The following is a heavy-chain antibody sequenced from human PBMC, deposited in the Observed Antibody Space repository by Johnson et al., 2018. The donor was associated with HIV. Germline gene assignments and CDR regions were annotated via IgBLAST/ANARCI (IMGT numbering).Heavy chain of an antibody. CDR3: ARGVKQQLCGVDAFGI. CDR2: ISYDGSNK. CDR1: GFTFSSYA. Sequence: QVQLVESGGGVVQPGRSLRLSCAASGFTFSSYAMHWVRQAPGKGLEWVAVISYDGSNKYYADSVKGRFTISRDNSRNTLFLQMNSLRVEDTAAYYCARGVKQQLCGVDAFGIWGQGTMVTVSS. V-gene: IGHV3-30*04. D-gene: IGHD6-13*01. J-gene: IGHJ3*02.